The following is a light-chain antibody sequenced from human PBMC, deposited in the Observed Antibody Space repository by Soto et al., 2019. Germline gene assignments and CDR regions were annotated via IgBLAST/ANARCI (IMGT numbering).Light chain of an antibody. CDR3: LLYYGGALV. Sequence: QAVVTQEPSLTVSPGGTVTLTCDLSRGPVTSGNYPSWFQQKPGQAPRSVIYSTVNKQSWTPARFSGSLLGGKAALTLSCVQPEDEAEYYCLLYYGGALVFGPGTKVTVL. V-gene: IGLV7-43*01. CDR2: STV. CDR1: RGPVTSGNY. J-gene: IGLJ1*01.